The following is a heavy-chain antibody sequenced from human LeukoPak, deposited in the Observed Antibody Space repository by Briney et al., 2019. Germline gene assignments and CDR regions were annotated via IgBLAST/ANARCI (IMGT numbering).Heavy chain of an antibody. V-gene: IGHV1-18*01. D-gene: IGHD3-9*01. J-gene: IGHJ4*02. CDR2: ISVYNGNT. CDR3: AHILTGYYMDY. Sequence: ASVTVSFTSAVYTFTIYGISWVRQAPGQGLEWMGWISVYNGNTNYAQKLQGRVTMTTGTSTSTAHMELRSLSSDDTAVYYCAHILTGYYMDYWGQGTLVTVSS. CDR1: VYTFTIYG.